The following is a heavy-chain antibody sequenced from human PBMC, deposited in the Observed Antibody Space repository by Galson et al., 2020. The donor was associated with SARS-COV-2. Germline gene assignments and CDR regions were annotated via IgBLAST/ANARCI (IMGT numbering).Heavy chain of an antibody. CDR2: INISGNA. J-gene: IGHJ6*03. Sequence: SETLSLTCAVYGGSFSGYSWTWIRQPPGKGLEWIGEINISGNANYSPSLRSRVPISVDTSKHQFSLNLKSVTAADTALYYCARGHRGVVPSPVLGLGPYYSYYYMDVWGKGTTVAVSS. D-gene: IGHD3-10*01. CDR3: ARGHRGVVPSPVLGLGPYYSYYYMDV. CDR1: GGSFSGYS. V-gene: IGHV4-34*01.